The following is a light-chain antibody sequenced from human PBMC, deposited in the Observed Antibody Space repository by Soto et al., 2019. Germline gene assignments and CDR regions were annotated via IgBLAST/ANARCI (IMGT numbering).Light chain of an antibody. Sequence: EIVLTQSPPTLSLSPGERATLSCRASQFIPIHLAWYQQKPGQPPRLLIYDAFNRAAGIPARFSGSGSGTAFTLTISSLEPEDFAVYYCQHRSNWPITFGQGTRLEIK. CDR2: DAF. J-gene: IGKJ5*01. CDR1: QFIPIH. CDR3: QHRSNWPIT. V-gene: IGKV3-11*01.